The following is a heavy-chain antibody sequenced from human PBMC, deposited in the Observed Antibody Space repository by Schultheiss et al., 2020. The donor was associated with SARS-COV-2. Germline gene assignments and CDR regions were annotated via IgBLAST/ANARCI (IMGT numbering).Heavy chain of an antibody. CDR3: VRGGPIGDRGMDV. CDR2: IYHSGST. V-gene: IGHV4-39*07. J-gene: IGHJ6*02. Sequence: SETLSLTCSVSGGSISSSNYYWGWIRQPPGKGLEWIGEIYHSGSTNYNPSLKSRVTISVDKSKNQFSLKLSSVTAADTAVYYCVRGGPIGDRGMDVWGQGTTVTVSS. CDR1: GGSISSSNYY. D-gene: IGHD3-16*01.